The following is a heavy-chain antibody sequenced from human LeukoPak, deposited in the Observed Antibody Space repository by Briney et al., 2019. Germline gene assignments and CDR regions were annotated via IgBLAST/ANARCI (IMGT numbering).Heavy chain of an antibody. D-gene: IGHD3-3*01. J-gene: IGHJ4*02. CDR3: ARDDYDFWSGSTDY. CDR2: ISWNSGSI. CDR1: GFTFDDYA. V-gene: IGHV3-9*01. Sequence: PGRSLRLSCAASGFTFDDYAMHWVRQAPGKGLEWVSGISWNSGSIGYADSVKGRFTISRDNAKNSLYLQMNSLRAEDTAVYYCARDDYDFWSGSTDYWGQGTLVTVSS.